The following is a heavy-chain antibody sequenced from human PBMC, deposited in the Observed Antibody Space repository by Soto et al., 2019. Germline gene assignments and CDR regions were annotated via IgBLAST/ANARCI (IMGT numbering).Heavy chain of an antibody. D-gene: IGHD2-2*01. CDR2: IYHSGSI. J-gene: IGHJ4*02. Sequence: SETLSLTCTVSGGSISSFHWSWIRQPPGKGLEWIGYIYHSGSINYNPSLKSRVTISVDTSKNQFSLKLGSVTAADTAVYYCARVNVAVVYFDYWGQGTQVTVSS. V-gene: IGHV4-59*01. CDR1: GGSISSFH. CDR3: ARVNVAVVYFDY.